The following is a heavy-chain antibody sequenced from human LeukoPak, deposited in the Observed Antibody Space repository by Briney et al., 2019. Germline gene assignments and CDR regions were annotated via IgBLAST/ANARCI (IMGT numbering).Heavy chain of an antibody. D-gene: IGHD2-2*01. J-gene: IGHJ4*02. CDR1: GFTFSSCG. Sequence: GGSLRLSCAASGFTFSSCGMHWVRQAPGKGLEWVAVISYDGSNKYYADSVKGRFTISRDNSKSTLYLQMNSLRAEDTAVYYCAKDYILSGLGYCSSTSCYPDYWGQGTLVTVSS. CDR2: ISYDGSNK. CDR3: AKDYILSGLGYCSSTSCYPDY. V-gene: IGHV3-30*18.